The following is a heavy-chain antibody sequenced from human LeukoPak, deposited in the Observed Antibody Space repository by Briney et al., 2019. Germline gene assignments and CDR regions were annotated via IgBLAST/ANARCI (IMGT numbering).Heavy chain of an antibody. J-gene: IGHJ5*02. CDR3: ARGRIAVSSNWFDP. D-gene: IGHD6-19*01. V-gene: IGHV4-4*08. CDR1: GGSISSYY. CDR2: IYTSGST. Sequence: SETLSLTCTVSGGSISSYYWSWIRQPPGKGLEWIGRIYTSGSTNYNPSLKSRVTISVDTSKNQFSLKLSSVTAADTAVYYCARGRIAVSSNWFDPWGQGTLVTVSS.